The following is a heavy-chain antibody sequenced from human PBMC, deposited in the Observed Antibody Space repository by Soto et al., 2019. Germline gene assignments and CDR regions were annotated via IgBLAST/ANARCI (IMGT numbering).Heavy chain of an antibody. V-gene: IGHV4-34*01. J-gene: IGHJ6*02. CDR2: INHSGST. Sequence: SETLSLTCAVYGGSFSGYYWSWIRQSPGKGLEWIGEINHSGSTNYNPSLKSRVTISVDTSKNQFSLKLSSVTAADTAVYYCARGRIAAAGSVGMDVWGQGTTVTVSS. CDR1: GGSFSGYY. CDR3: ARGRIAAAGSVGMDV. D-gene: IGHD6-13*01.